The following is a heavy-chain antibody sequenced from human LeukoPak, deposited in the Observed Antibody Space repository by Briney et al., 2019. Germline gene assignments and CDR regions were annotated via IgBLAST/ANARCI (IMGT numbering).Heavy chain of an antibody. CDR1: GGSLDPYY. D-gene: IGHD4-11*01. J-gene: IGHJ6*03. V-gene: IGHV4-59*01. CDR2: IYYSGST. Sequence: SETLSLTCSVSGGSLDPYYWSWIRQPPGKGLEWIGYIYYSGSTNYNPSLKSRVTISVDTSKNQFSLKLSSVTAADTAVYYCARASPTVAYYYYMDVWGKGTTVTVSS. CDR3: ARASPTVAYYYYMDV.